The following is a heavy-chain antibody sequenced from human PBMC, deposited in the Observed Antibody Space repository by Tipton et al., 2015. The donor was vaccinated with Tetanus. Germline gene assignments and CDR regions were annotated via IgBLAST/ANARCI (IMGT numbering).Heavy chain of an antibody. CDR2: IYPGDSDT. J-gene: IGHJ5*02. V-gene: IGHV5-51*01. Sequence: QLVQSGAEVKKPGESLKISCKGSGYSFTSYWIGWVRQMPGKGLEWMVIIYPGDSDTRYSQSFQGQVTISADKSISTAYLQWSSLKASDPAMYYCAYSGYDWGNWFDPWGQGTLVTVSS. D-gene: IGHD5-12*01. CDR1: GYSFTSYW. CDR3: AYSGYDWGNWFDP.